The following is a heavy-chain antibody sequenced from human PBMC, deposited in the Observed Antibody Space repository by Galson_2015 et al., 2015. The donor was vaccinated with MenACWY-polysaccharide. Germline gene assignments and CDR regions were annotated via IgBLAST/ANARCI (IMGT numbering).Heavy chain of an antibody. CDR3: GKDWGSDFSPVNS. J-gene: IGHJ4*02. CDR2: VRNDETNK. CDR1: GFRFSTYG. Sequence: SLRLSCATSGFRFSTYGMHWVRQAPGKGLEWVTFVRNDETNKYYADSVKGRFTISRDNSKNTLYLQMNSLRPEDTAVYYCGKDWGSDFSPVNSWGQGTLVTVS. D-gene: IGHD3-16*01. V-gene: IGHV3-30*02.